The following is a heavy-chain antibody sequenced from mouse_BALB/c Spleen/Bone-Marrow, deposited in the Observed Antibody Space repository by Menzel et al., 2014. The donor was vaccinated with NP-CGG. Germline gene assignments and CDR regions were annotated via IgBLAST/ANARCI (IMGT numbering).Heavy chain of an antibody. CDR3: ARGGNYAWFAY. D-gene: IGHD2-1*01. CDR1: GFTFSSFG. V-gene: IGHV5-17*02. Sequence: EVKLMESGGGLVQPGGSRKLSCAASGFTFSSFGMHWVRQAPEKGLEWVAYISSGSSTIYYADTVKDRFTISRDNPKNTLFLQMTSLRSEDTAMYYCARGGNYAWFAYWGQGTLVTVSA. J-gene: IGHJ3*01. CDR2: ISSGSSTI.